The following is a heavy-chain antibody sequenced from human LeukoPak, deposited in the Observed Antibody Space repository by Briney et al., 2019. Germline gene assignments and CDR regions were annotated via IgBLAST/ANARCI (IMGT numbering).Heavy chain of an antibody. CDR2: INWNGGST. CDR3: ARDGLRYFDWLLYCFDC. V-gene: IGHV3-20*04. Sequence: GGSLGLSCAASGFTFDDYGMSWVRQAPGKGLEWVSGINWNGGSTGYADSVKGRFTISRDNAKNSLYLQMNSLRAEDTALYYCARDGLRYFDWLLYCFDCWGQGTLVTVSS. J-gene: IGHJ4*02. D-gene: IGHD3-9*01. CDR1: GFTFDDYG.